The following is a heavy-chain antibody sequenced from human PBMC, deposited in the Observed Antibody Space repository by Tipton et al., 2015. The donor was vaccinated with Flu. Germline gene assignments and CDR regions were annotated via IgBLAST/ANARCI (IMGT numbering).Heavy chain of an antibody. J-gene: IGHJ2*01. V-gene: IGHV4-4*07. CDR2: TYISGST. CDR3: ASERSYGDWYFDL. Sequence: TLSLTCTVSGDSMSSFYWTWIRQPAGKGLEWIGRTYISGSTNYNPSLKSRVTLSVDTSKNQFSLKLSSVTAADMAIYYCASERSYGDWYFDLWGRGTLVTVSS. CDR1: GDSMSSFY. D-gene: IGHD4-17*01.